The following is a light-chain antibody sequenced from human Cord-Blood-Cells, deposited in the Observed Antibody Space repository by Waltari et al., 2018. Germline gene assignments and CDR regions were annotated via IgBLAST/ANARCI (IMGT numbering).Light chain of an antibody. CDR2: LGS. J-gene: IGKJ2*01. CDR3: MQALQTPRT. Sequence: DIVMTQSPLSLPVTPGEPASISCRSSQSLLHSNGYNYLDWYLQKPGQSPQLLIYLGSNRGSGVPDRFSGSGAGTDVTLKISRVEAEDVGVYYCMQALQTPRTFGQGTKLEIK. CDR1: QSLLHSNGYNY. V-gene: IGKV2-28*01.